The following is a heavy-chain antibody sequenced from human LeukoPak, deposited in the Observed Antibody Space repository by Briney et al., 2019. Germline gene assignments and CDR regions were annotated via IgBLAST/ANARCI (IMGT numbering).Heavy chain of an antibody. J-gene: IGHJ5*02. CDR2: IYYSGDT. D-gene: IGHD4/OR15-4a*01. CDR3: VRGPYGASISKWFDP. CDR1: GGSISSYY. V-gene: IGHV4-59*01. Sequence: PSETLSLTCTVSGGSISSYYWSWIRQPPGKGLEWIGYIYYSGDTNYNPSLKSRVTLSLDTSRNQLSLQLTSVTTADTAVYYCVRGPYGASISKWFDPWGQGTLVIVSS.